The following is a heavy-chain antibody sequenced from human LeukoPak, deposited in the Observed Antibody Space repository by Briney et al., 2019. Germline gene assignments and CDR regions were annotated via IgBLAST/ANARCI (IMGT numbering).Heavy chain of an antibody. J-gene: IGHJ6*03. Sequence: GGSLRLSCAASGFTFDDYGMSWVRQAPGKGLEWVSGINWNGGSTGYADSVKGRFTISRDNAKNSLYLQMNSLRVEDTALYYCARDRGYCSGGSCYYYYYMDVWGKGTTVTVSS. CDR1: GFTFDDYG. CDR3: ARDRGYCSGGSCYYYYYMDV. V-gene: IGHV3-20*04. D-gene: IGHD2-15*01. CDR2: INWNGGST.